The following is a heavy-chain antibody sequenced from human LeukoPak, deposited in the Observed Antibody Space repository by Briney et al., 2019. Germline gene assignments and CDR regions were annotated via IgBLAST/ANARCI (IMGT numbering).Heavy chain of an antibody. CDR2: IYYTGST. CDR3: ARSQNYYGSGDY. J-gene: IGHJ4*02. D-gene: IGHD3-10*01. Sequence: SETLSLTCTVSGDSISNGNYYWSWLRQPPGKALEWIGYIYYTGSTYYNPSLEGRVTISVDTSRNQFSVKLSSVTAADTAVYYCARSQNYYGSGDYWSQGTLVTVSS. CDR1: GDSISNGNYY. V-gene: IGHV4-61*01.